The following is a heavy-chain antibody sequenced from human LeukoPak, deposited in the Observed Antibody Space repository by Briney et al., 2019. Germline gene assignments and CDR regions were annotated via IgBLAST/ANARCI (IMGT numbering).Heavy chain of an antibody. V-gene: IGHV3-11*01. CDR1: GFTFSDYY. CDR3: ARVRYGGYDLGFDS. D-gene: IGHD5-12*01. J-gene: IGHJ4*02. CDR2: ISNSGIKI. Sequence: GGSLRLSCAASGFTFSDYYMSWIRQAPGQGLEWLSYISNSGIKIYYADSVKGRITISRDNAKNSLYLQMDSLRAEDTAVYYCARVRYGGYDLGFDSWGQGALATVSS.